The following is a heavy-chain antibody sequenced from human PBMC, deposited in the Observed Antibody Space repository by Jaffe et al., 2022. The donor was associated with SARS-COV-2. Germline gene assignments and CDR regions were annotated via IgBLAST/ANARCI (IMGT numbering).Heavy chain of an antibody. CDR3: ARGSGSPDY. J-gene: IGHJ4*02. D-gene: IGHD1-26*01. Sequence: QVQLQESGPGLVKPSETLSLTCTVSGDSISNYYWTWIRQPPGKGLEWIGYIYYSGSTNYNPSLKSRVTISVDTSKNQFSLKLSSVTAADTAVYYCARGSGSPDYWGQGTLVTVSS. V-gene: IGHV4-59*01. CDR2: IYYSGST. CDR1: GDSISNYY.